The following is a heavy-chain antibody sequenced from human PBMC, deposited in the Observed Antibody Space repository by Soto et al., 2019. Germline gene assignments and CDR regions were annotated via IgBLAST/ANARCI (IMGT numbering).Heavy chain of an antibody. D-gene: IGHD1-1*01. Sequence: SETLSPTCTVSGASISGYYWSWIRKSAGKGLEWIGRIYATGTTDYNPSLKSRVMMSVDTSKKQFSLKLRSVTAADTAVYYCVRDGTKTLRDWFDPWGQGISVTVSS. V-gene: IGHV4-4*07. CDR2: IYATGTT. CDR3: VRDGTKTLRDWFDP. J-gene: IGHJ5*02. CDR1: GASISGYY.